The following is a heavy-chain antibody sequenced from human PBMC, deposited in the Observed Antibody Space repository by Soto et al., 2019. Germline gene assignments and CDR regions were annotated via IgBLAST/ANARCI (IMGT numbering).Heavy chain of an antibody. CDR2: IYPDDSDT. CDR1: GYSFSNFW. Sequence: GESLKIYCQASGYSFSNFWIAWVRQMPGEGLEWLGIIYPDDSDTRYSPSFLGQVTISADKSIKTTYLQWSSLKASDTAIYFCASSVLVTSTMNYFDLWGQGTLVTVSS. J-gene: IGHJ4*02. D-gene: IGHD2-8*02. CDR3: ASSVLVTSTMNYFDL. V-gene: IGHV5-51*01.